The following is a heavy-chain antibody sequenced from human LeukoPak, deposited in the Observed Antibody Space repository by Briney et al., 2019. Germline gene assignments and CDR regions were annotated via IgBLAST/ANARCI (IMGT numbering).Heavy chain of an antibody. Sequence: ASVKVSCKASGYTFTGYYMHWVRQAPGQGLEWMGWINPNSGGTNYAQKFQGRVTMTRDTSISTAYTELSRLRSDDTAVYYCARAVRDRGVILPWFDPWGQGTLVTVSS. CDR2: INPNSGGT. CDR3: ARAVRDRGVILPWFDP. D-gene: IGHD3-10*01. CDR1: GYTFTGYY. V-gene: IGHV1-2*02. J-gene: IGHJ5*02.